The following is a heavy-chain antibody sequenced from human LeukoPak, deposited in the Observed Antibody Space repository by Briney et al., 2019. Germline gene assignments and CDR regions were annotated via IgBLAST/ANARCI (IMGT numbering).Heavy chain of an antibody. CDR2: INPNSGGT. CDR1: GYTFTGYY. V-gene: IGHV1-2*02. D-gene: IGHD3-22*01. Sequence: ASVKVSCKASGYTFTGYYMHWVRQAPGQGLEWMGWINPNSGGTNYAQKFQGRVTMTRDTSISTAYMELSRLRSDDTAVYYCVRVLGHDDSSGLYYYYYMDVWGKGTTVTISS. J-gene: IGHJ6*03. CDR3: VRVLGHDDSSGLYYYYYMDV.